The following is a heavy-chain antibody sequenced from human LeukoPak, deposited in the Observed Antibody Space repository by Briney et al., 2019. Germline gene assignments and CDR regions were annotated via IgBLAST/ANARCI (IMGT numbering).Heavy chain of an antibody. Sequence: GGSLRLSCAASGFTFSSYAMSWVRQAPGKGLEWVSAISGSGGSTYYADSVKGRFTISRDNSKNTLYLQMNSLKTEDTAVYYCTRRSSAAGRQYFDYWGQGTLVTVSS. CDR2: ISGSGGST. CDR1: GFTFSSYA. J-gene: IGHJ4*02. V-gene: IGHV3-23*01. D-gene: IGHD6-13*01. CDR3: TRRSSAAGRQYFDY.